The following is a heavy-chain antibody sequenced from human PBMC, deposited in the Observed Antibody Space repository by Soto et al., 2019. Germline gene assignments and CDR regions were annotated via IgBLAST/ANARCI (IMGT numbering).Heavy chain of an antibody. J-gene: IGHJ5*02. CDR2: IWYDGSNK. D-gene: IGHD6-13*01. CDR1: GFTFSSYG. Sequence: LGLSCAASGFTFSSYGMHWVRQAPGKGLEWVAVIWYDGSNKYYADSVKGRFTISRDNSKNTLYLQMNSLRAEDTAVYYCARESSSWHNWFDPWGQGTLVTVS. V-gene: IGHV3-33*01. CDR3: ARESSSWHNWFDP.